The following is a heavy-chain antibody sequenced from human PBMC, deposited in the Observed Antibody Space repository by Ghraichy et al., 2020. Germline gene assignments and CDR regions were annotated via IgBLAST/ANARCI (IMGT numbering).Heavy chain of an antibody. CDR1: GGSISSSSYY. CDR3: ARHRWELLPEYFQH. D-gene: IGHD1-26*01. Sequence: SETLSLTCTVSGGSISSSSYYWGWIRQPPGKRLEWIGSIYYSGSTYYNPSLKSRVTISVDTSKNQFSLKLSSVTAADTAVYYCARHRWELLPEYFQHWGQGSLVTVSS. CDR2: IYYSGST. J-gene: IGHJ1*01. V-gene: IGHV4-39*01.